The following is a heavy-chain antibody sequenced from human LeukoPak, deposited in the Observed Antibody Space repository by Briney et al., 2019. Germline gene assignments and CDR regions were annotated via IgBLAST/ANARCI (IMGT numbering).Heavy chain of an antibody. J-gene: IGHJ4*02. CDR3: ARDSRGSSWFFDY. D-gene: IGHD6-13*01. Sequence: GGSLRLSCAASGFTFSSYEMNWVRQAPGKGLEWVSYISSSGRTFYYADSVKGRITISRDNGKNSLYLQMNSLRVEDTAVYYCARDSRGSSWFFDYWGQGALVTVSS. CDR2: ISSSGRTF. V-gene: IGHV3-48*03. CDR1: GFTFSSYE.